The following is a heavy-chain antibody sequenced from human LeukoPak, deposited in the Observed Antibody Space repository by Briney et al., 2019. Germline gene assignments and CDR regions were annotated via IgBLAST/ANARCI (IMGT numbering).Heavy chain of an antibody. D-gene: IGHD6-13*01. CDR1: GGSFSGYY. J-gene: IGHJ4*02. CDR2: IYYSGST. V-gene: IGHV4-34*01. CDR3: ARGDAIAQFDY. Sequence: NPSETLSLTCAVYGGSFSGYYWSWIRQPPGKGLEWIGSIYYSGSTYYNPSLKSRVTISVDTSKNQFSLKLSSVTAADTAVYYCARGDAIAQFDYWGQGTLVTVSS.